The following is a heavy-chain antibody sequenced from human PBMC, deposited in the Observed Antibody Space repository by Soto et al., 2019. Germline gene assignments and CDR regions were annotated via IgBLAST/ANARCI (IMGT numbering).Heavy chain of an antibody. Sequence: GGSLRLSCAASGFTFDDYAMHWVRQAPGKGLEWVSLISWDGGSTYYADSVKGRFTISRDNSKNSLYLQMNSLRAEDTALYYCAKDIDDYYGSGSLHYYYYGMDVWGQGTTVTVSS. J-gene: IGHJ6*02. CDR2: ISWDGGST. CDR3: AKDIDDYYGSGSLHYYYYGMDV. D-gene: IGHD3-10*01. V-gene: IGHV3-43D*04. CDR1: GFTFDDYA.